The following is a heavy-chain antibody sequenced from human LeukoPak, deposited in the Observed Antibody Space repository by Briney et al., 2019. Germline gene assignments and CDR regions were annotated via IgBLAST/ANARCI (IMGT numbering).Heavy chain of an antibody. V-gene: IGHV4-30-2*01. CDR1: GGSISSGGYS. CDR2: IYHSGST. J-gene: IGHJ4*02. Sequence: PSETLSLTCAVSGGSISSGGYSWSWIRQPPGKGLEWIGYIYHSGSTNYNPSLKSRVTISVDTSKNQFSLKLSSVTAADTAVYYCAREPYSDYWGQGTLVTVSS. CDR3: AREPYSDY. D-gene: IGHD5-12*01.